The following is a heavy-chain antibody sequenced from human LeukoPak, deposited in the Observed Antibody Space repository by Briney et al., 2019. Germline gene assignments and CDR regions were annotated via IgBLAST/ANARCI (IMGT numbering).Heavy chain of an antibody. CDR3: AREAELYDAFDI. Sequence: GGSLRLSCAASGFTFGSYAMHWVRQAPGKGLEWVAVISYDGSNKYYADSVKGRFTISRDNSKNTLYLQMNSLRAEDTAVYYCAREAELYDAFDIWGQGTMVTVSS. CDR2: ISYDGSNK. J-gene: IGHJ3*02. CDR1: GFTFGSYA. D-gene: IGHD3-10*01. V-gene: IGHV3-30-3*01.